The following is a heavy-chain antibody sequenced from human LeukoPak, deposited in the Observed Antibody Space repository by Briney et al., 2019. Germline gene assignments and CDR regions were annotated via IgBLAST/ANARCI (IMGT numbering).Heavy chain of an antibody. D-gene: IGHD3-22*01. V-gene: IGHV3-30*04. Sequence: GGSLRLSCAASGFTFTTYTMHWVRQAPGKGLEWMAVISYDGTNKYYADSLKGRFTISRDSSKNTLYMQMNSLRAEDTAVYYCAREDSSGYYLSFDYWGQGTLVTVSS. CDR1: GFTFTTYT. CDR3: AREDSSGYYLSFDY. CDR2: ISYDGTNK. J-gene: IGHJ4*02.